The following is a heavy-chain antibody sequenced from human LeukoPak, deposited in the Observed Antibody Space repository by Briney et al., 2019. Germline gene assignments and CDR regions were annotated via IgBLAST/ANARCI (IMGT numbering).Heavy chain of an antibody. V-gene: IGHV4-30-4*01. D-gene: IGHD5-12*01. Sequence: SETLSLTCTVSGGSISSGDSYWSWIRQPPGKGLEWIGYIYYSGSTYYNPSLKSRVTISVDTSKNQFSLKLSSVTAADTAVYYCARSPTRYFDLWGRGTLVTVSS. CDR2: IYYSGST. J-gene: IGHJ2*01. CDR3: ARSPTRYFDL. CDR1: GGSISSGDSY.